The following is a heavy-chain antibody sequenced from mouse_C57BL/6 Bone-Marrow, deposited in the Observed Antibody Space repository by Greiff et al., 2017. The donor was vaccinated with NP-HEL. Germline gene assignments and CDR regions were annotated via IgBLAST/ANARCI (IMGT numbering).Heavy chain of an antibody. D-gene: IGHD1-1*01. V-gene: IGHV1-72*01. Sequence: QVQLQQPGAELVKPGASVKLSCKASGYTFTSYWMHWVQQRPGRGLEWIGRIDPNSGGTKYNEKFKSKATLTVDKPSRTAYMQLSSLTSEDSAVDYCARDYGSSYEYARDYWGQGTSVTVSS. CDR2: IDPNSGGT. CDR1: GYTFTSYW. J-gene: IGHJ4*01. CDR3: ARDYGSSYEYARDY.